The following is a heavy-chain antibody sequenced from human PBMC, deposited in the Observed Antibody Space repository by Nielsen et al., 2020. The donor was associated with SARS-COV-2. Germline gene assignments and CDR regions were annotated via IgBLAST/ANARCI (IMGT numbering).Heavy chain of an antibody. D-gene: IGHD6-13*01. J-gene: IGHJ4*02. CDR2: IYYSGST. CDR1: GGSISSSSYY. V-gene: IGHV4-39*07. CDR3: ARVPHSSSWYFDY. Sequence: GSLRLSCTVSGGSISSSSYYWGWIRQPPGKGLEWIGSIYYSGSTYYNPSLKSRVTISVDTSKNQFSLKLSSVTAADTAVYYCARVPHSSSWYFDYWGQGTLVTVSS.